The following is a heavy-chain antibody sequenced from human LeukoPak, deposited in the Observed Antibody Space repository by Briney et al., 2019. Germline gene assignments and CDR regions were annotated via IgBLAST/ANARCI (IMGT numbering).Heavy chain of an antibody. CDR1: GYTFTSYG. CDR2: ISAYNSET. CDR3: ARADPGIAAAGTGDYYYYYIDV. Sequence: GASVKVSCKASGYTFTSYGISWVRQAPRPGLGWMGWISAYNSETNYAQKRQGRVTMTTDTSTSTAYMELRSLRSDDTAVYYCARADPGIAAAGTGDYYYYYIDVWGKGTTVTISS. J-gene: IGHJ6*03. D-gene: IGHD6-13*01. V-gene: IGHV1-18*01.